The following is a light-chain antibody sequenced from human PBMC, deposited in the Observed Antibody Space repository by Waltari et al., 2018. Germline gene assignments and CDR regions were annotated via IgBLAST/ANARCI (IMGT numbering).Light chain of an antibody. V-gene: IGKV3-20*01. CDR1: QSVTRNY. CDR3: QDYGRSPFT. Sequence: EIVLTQSPGTLSLSPGDSATLSCRASQSVTRNYLAWYQQKTGQAPRLLIYGTSSRATGIPDRFSGSGSGTDFVLTISRLEPEDFAVYYCQDYGRSPFTFGPGTKVDFK. J-gene: IGKJ3*01. CDR2: GTS.